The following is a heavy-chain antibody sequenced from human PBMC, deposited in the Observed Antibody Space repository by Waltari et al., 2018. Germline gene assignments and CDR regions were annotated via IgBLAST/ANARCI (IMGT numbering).Heavy chain of an antibody. CDR2: SSPYTETT. V-gene: IGHV1-18*01. Sequence: QIQLVQSGAELKEPGASVKVSCKASGHTLTRYGFGWVRQATGQGPEWVGWSSPYTETTRYALKVQCRDTMTTYTSTDTAYMELRNLRSDDTAVYYCGLQPNSWVYTWFDPWGQGTLVTVSS. D-gene: IGHD6-13*01. CDR3: GLQPNSWVYTWFDP. J-gene: IGHJ5*02. CDR1: GHTLTRYG.